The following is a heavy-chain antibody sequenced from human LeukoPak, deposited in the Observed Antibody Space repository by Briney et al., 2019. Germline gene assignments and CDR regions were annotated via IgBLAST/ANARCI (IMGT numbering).Heavy chain of an antibody. J-gene: IGHJ4*02. CDR2: ISPSGRTT. CDR3: ARVEYSSSWYWGSDFDY. V-gene: IGHV3-23*01. D-gene: IGHD6-13*01. Sequence: GGSLRLSCAASGFTFTTYAMNWVRQAPGKGLEWVSAISPSGRTTDYVDSVKGRFTISRDNSKNTLYLQMNSLRAEDTAVYYCARVEYSSSWYWGSDFDYWGQGTLVTVSS. CDR1: GFTFTTYA.